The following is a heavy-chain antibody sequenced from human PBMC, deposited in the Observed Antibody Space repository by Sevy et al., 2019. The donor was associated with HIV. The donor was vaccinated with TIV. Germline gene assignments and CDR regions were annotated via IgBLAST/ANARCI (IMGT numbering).Heavy chain of an antibody. CDR3: AADRNYASRPFSSFAI. V-gene: IGHV3-33*01. D-gene: IGHD3-10*01. Sequence: GGSLRLSCAASGFTFSSYGMHWVRQAPGKGLEWVAVMWHDGTNKYYADSVKGRFTISRDNSKNTLFLQMNSPRAEDTAVYYCAADRNYASRPFSSFAIWGQGTLVTVSS. CDR2: MWHDGTNK. CDR1: GFTFSSYG. J-gene: IGHJ3*02.